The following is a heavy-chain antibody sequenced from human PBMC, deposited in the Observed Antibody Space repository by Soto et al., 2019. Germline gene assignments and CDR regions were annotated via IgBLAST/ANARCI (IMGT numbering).Heavy chain of an antibody. CDR2: IYYSGST. CDR1: GGSIGSGGYY. V-gene: IGHV4-31*03. Sequence: PSETLSLTCTVSGGSIGSGGYYWSWIRQHPGKGLEWIGYIYYSGSTYYNPSLKSRVTISVDTSKNQFSLKLSSVTAADTAVYYCARAAVDSGWYLDAFDIWGQGTMVTVSS. J-gene: IGHJ3*02. CDR3: ARAAVDSGWYLDAFDI. D-gene: IGHD6-19*01.